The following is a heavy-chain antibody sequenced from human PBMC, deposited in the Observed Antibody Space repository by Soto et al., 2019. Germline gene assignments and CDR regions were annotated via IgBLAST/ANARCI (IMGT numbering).Heavy chain of an antibody. J-gene: IGHJ4*02. CDR1: GFTFSSYS. CDR2: ISSSSSTI. Sequence: EVQLVESGGGLVQPGGSLRLSCAASGFTFSSYSMNWVRQAPGKGLEWVSYISSSSSTIYYADSVKGRFTNSRDNAKKSLYMQKKSLRAEDTAVYDCAGGEDDYGDPLGGYWGQGTLGTVSS. D-gene: IGHD4-17*01. V-gene: IGHV3-48*01. CDR3: AGGEDDYGDPLGGY.